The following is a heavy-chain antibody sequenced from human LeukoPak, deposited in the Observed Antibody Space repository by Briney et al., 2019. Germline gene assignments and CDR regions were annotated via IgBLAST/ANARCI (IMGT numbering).Heavy chain of an antibody. CDR2: IYYSGST. CDR1: GGSISSSSYY. J-gene: IGHJ5*02. Sequence: SETLSLTCTGSGGSISSSSYYWVWIRQPPGKGLEWIGSIYYSGSTYYNPSLEGRVTISVDTSKNQFSLKLRSVTAADTAVYYCARYVEDSSNWFNNWFDPWGQGTLVTVSS. CDR3: ARYVEDSSNWFNNWFDP. V-gene: IGHV4-39*01. D-gene: IGHD6-13*01.